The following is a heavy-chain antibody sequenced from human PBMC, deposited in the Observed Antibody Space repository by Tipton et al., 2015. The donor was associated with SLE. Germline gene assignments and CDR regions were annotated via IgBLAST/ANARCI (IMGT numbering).Heavy chain of an antibody. D-gene: IGHD4-17*01. J-gene: IGHJ6*03. CDR1: GYTFTGYY. CDR2: INPNSGGT. Sequence: QLVQSGAEVKKPGASVKVSCKASGYTFTGYYMHWVRQAPGQGLEWMGRINPNSGGTNYAQKFQGRVTMTRDTSISTAYMELSRLRSDDTAVYYCARNYGDRWYYYMDVWGKGTTVTVSS. V-gene: IGHV1-2*06. CDR3: ARNYGDRWYYYMDV.